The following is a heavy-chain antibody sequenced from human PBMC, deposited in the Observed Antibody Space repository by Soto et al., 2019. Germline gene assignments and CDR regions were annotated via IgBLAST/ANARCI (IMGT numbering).Heavy chain of an antibody. Sequence: GGSLRLSCAVSGFTFSDAWMTWVRQAPGKGLEWVGRIKSKADGETTDYAAAVKGRFTISRDHSKNTLYLQMGSLKTEDTAVYFCTTVRTAMIVAVFDNWGQGTQVTVSS. CDR3: TTVRTAMIVAVFDN. D-gene: IGHD3-22*01. CDR2: IKSKADGETT. CDR1: GFTFSDAW. V-gene: IGHV3-15*01. J-gene: IGHJ4*02.